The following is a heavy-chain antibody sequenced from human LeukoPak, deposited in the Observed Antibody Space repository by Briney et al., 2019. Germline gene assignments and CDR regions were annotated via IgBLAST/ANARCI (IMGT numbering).Heavy chain of an antibody. V-gene: IGHV3-43*02. CDR2: ISGDGGST. Sequence: GGALRLSCAASGFTFDDYAIHWVRQAPGKGLEWVSLISGDGGSTYYADSVKGGFTISRDNSKNSLYLQMNSRRDEDTALYYSAKDNGGYFDYWGQGTLVTVSS. CDR1: GFTFDDYA. D-gene: IGHD7-27*01. CDR3: AKDNGGYFDY. J-gene: IGHJ4*02.